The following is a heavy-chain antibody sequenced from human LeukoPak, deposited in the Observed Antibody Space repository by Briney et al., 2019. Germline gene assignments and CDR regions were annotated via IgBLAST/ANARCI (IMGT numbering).Heavy chain of an antibody. Sequence: SETLPLTCTVSGGSISSYYWSWIRQPPGKGLEWIGYIYYSGSTNYNPSLKSRVTISVDTSKNQFSLKLSSVTAADTAVYYCARSLRSDYYYDSSGGDAFDIWGQGTMVTVSS. J-gene: IGHJ3*02. D-gene: IGHD3-22*01. CDR3: ARSLRSDYYYDSSGGDAFDI. V-gene: IGHV4-59*08. CDR2: IYYSGST. CDR1: GGSISSYY.